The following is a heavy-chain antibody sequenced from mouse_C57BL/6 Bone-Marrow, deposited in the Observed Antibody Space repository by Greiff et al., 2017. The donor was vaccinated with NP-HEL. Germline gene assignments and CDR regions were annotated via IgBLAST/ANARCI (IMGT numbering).Heavy chain of an antibody. V-gene: IGHV5-4*03. CDR1: GFTFSSYA. D-gene: IGHD4-1*01. J-gene: IGHJ3*01. CDR2: ISDGGSYT. CDR3: ARAELGRAWFAY. Sequence: EVKVEESGGGLVKPGGSLKLSCAASGFTFSSYAMSWVRQTPEKRLEWVATISDGGSYTYYPDNVKGRFTISRDNAKNNLYLQMSHLKSEDTAMYYCARAELGRAWFAYWGQGTLVTVSA.